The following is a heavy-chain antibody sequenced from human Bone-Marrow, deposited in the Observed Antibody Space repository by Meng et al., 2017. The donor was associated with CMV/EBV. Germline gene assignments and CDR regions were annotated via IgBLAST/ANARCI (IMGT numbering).Heavy chain of an antibody. CDR3: AHRRGY. CDR1: GFSLSTSGVG. Sequence: GPTLVTRTQTLMLTCTLSGFSLSTSGVGVASICQPSTKALVWLALIYWNDDKRYSPSLKSRLTITKDTSKNQVVLTMTNMDPVDTATYYCAHRRGYWGQGTLVTVSS. CDR2: IYWNDDK. V-gene: IGHV2-5*01. J-gene: IGHJ4*02.